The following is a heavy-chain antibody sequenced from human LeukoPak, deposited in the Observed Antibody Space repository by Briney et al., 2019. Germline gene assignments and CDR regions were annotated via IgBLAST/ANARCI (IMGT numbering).Heavy chain of an antibody. V-gene: IGHV3-23*01. CDR2: ISGSGGST. Sequence: GGSLRLSCAASGFTFSSYAMSWVRQAPGKGLEWVSAISGSGGSTYYADSVKGRFTISRDNSKNTLYLQMNSLRAEDTAVYYCARVLLPYCTSSNCPDAFDIWGRGTLVTVSS. J-gene: IGHJ3*02. CDR3: ARVLLPYCTSSNCPDAFDI. CDR1: GFTFSSYA. D-gene: IGHD2-2*01.